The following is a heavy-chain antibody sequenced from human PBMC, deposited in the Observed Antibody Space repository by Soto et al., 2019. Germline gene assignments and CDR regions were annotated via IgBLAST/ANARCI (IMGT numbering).Heavy chain of an antibody. D-gene: IGHD3-3*01. CDR2: ISWNGGSI. J-gene: IGHJ3*02. V-gene: IGHV3-9*01. CDR3: SKDMDDFWTLRAFDI. CDR1: GFNFDDYA. Sequence: EVQLVESGEGLVQPGRSLRLACAASGFNFDDYAMHWVRQVPGKGLEWVSGISWNGGSIVYADSVKGRFTISRNNAKNSLYLQMNSLRAEDTALYYCSKDMDDFWTLRAFDIWGQGTMVTVSS.